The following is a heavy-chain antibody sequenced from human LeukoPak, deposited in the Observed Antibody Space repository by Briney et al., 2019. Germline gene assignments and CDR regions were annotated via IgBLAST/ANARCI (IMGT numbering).Heavy chain of an antibody. CDR2: ISGSGGST. Sequence: GGSLRLSCEASGFTFSSYAMSWVRQAPGKGLEWVSAISGSGGSTYYADSVKGRFTISRDNSKNTLYLQMNSLRAEDTAVYYCASSDDSSGYYWYFDYWGQGTLVTVSS. V-gene: IGHV3-23*01. CDR1: GFTFSSYA. J-gene: IGHJ4*02. CDR3: ASSDDSSGYYWYFDY. D-gene: IGHD3-22*01.